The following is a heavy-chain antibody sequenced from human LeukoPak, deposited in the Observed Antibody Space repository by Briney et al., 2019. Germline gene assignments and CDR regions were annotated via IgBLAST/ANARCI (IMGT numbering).Heavy chain of an antibody. CDR3: AREGNDILTGYYDNWFDP. CDR2: INAGNGNT. CDR1: GYTFTSYA. J-gene: IGHJ5*02. Sequence: ASVKVSCKASGYTFTSYAMHWVRQAPGQRLEWMGWINAGNGNTKYSQKFQGRVTITRDTSASTAYIELSSLRSEDTAVYYCAREGNDILTGYYDNWFDPWGQGTLVTVSS. V-gene: IGHV1-3*01. D-gene: IGHD3-9*01.